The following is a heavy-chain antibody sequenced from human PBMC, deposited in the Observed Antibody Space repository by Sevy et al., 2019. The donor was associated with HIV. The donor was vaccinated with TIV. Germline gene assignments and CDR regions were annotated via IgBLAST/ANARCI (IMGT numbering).Heavy chain of an antibody. CDR1: GFTFSKYW. Sequence: GGSLRLSCAASGFTFSKYWMSWVRQAPGKGLEWVANINQDGNEKYYVDSVKGRFTICRGNGKNSLYLQMSSLRAEDTAGYYCAGETGSSHFDYWGQGTRVTVSS. J-gene: IGHJ4*02. D-gene: IGHD3-10*01. V-gene: IGHV3-7*01. CDR2: INQDGNEK. CDR3: AGETGSSHFDY.